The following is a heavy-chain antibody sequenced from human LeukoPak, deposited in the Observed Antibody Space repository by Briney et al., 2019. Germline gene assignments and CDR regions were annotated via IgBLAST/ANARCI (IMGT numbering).Heavy chain of an antibody. CDR1: GYSFTNYW. CDR2: IYPGDSDT. V-gene: IGHV5-51*01. CDR3: ARRIAVAGRYYFDY. J-gene: IGHJ4*02. D-gene: IGHD6-19*01. Sequence: GEPLKISCKGSGYSFTNYWIGWVRQMPGKGLEWMGIIYPGDSDTRYSPSFQGQVTISADKSITTAYLQWSSLKASDTAMYYCARRIAVAGRYYFDYWGQGTLVTVSS.